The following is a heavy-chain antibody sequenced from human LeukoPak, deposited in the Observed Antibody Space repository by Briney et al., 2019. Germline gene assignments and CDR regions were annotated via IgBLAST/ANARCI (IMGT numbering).Heavy chain of an antibody. D-gene: IGHD2-15*01. J-gene: IGHJ3*02. Sequence: GGSLRLSCAASGFTVSSNYMSWVRQAPGKGLEWVSVIYSGGSTYYADSVKGRFTISRDTSKNTLFLQMNSLRAEDTAIYYCAKIYQNRVVVGGKGAFDIWGQGTAVTVSS. CDR1: GFTVSSNY. CDR3: AKIYQNRVVVGGKGAFDI. V-gene: IGHV3-53*01. CDR2: IYSGGST.